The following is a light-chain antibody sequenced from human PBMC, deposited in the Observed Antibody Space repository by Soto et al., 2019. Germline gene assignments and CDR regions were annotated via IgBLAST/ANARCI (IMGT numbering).Light chain of an antibody. CDR3: NSYTLSKTVI. CDR2: EVT. CDR1: SSDVGAHDF. V-gene: IGLV2-14*01. J-gene: IGLJ2*01. Sequence: QSALTQPASVSGSPGQSITISCSGTSSDVGAHDFVSWYQHHPDKAPKVIIFEVTKRPSGVSSRFSGSKTGNTASLTISGLQAEDEADYYCNSYTLSKTVIFGGGTKVTVL.